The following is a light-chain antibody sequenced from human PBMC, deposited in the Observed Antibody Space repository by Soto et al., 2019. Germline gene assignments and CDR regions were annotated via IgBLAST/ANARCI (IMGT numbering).Light chain of an antibody. Sequence: QSVLTQPASVSGSPGQSITISCTGTSSDVGAYNYVSWYLHHPGKAPKLMIYEVSNRPSGISNRFSGSKSGSTASLTISGLQAEDEADYYCSSYMSSSTVVFGGGTKLTVL. CDR3: SSYMSSSTVV. CDR2: EVS. CDR1: SSDVGAYNY. J-gene: IGLJ2*01. V-gene: IGLV2-14*01.